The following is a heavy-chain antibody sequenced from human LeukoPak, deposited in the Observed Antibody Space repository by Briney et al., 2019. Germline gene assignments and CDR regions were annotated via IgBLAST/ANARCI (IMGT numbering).Heavy chain of an antibody. CDR2: ISSSSGII. J-gene: IGHJ5*02. D-gene: IGHD1/OR15-1a*01. CDR3: ATDFNKGFDP. V-gene: IGHV3-48*04. Sequence: GGSLRLSRAASGFTFSNYNRNWVREAPGKGMEWVSYISSSSGIIYYADSVKGRFTISRDNAKNSLYLQMDSLRVEDTAVYYCATDFNKGFDPWGQGTLVTVSS. CDR1: GFTFSNYN.